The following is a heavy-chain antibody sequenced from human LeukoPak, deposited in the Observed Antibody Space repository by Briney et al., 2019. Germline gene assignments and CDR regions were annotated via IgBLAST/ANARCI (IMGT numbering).Heavy chain of an antibody. CDR1: GFTFSSYS. CDR3: ARDWGADI. J-gene: IGHJ3*02. V-gene: IGHV3-21*04. Sequence: PGGSLRLSCAASGFTFSSYSMNWVRQAPGKWLEWVSSISSSSSYIYYADSVKGRFTISRDNAKNSVSLQMNSLRAADSAVYYCARDWGADIWGQGTMVTVSS. D-gene: IGHD3-16*01. CDR2: ISSSSSYI.